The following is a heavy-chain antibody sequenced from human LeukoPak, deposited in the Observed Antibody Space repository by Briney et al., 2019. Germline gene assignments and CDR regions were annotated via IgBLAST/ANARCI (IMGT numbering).Heavy chain of an antibody. D-gene: IGHD2-2*01. CDR1: GGSISSSSYY. Sequence: SETLSLTCTVSGGSISSSSYYWGWIRQPPGKGLEWIGSIYYSGSTYYNPSLKSRVTISVDTSKNQFSLKLSSVTAADTAVYYCARDVVATAPKGRWFDPWGQGTLVTVSS. CDR3: ARDVVATAPKGRWFDP. J-gene: IGHJ5*02. CDR2: IYYSGST. V-gene: IGHV4-39*07.